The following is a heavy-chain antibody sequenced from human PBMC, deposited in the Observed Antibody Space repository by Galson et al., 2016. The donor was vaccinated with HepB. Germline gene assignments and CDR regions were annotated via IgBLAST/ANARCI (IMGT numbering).Heavy chain of an antibody. Sequence: SETLSLTCIVSGASISSNFHYWGWIRQTPGKGLEWIGSIYYSGYTYDNPSLKSRVTMSVDTSKNQFSLNLSSVTAADTAVYYCARRPCRSGNCLYFDSWGQGTLVTVSS. V-gene: IGHV4-39*01. D-gene: IGHD2-2*01. CDR1: GASISSNFHY. CDR3: ARRPCRSGNCLYFDS. CDR2: IYYSGYT. J-gene: IGHJ4*02.